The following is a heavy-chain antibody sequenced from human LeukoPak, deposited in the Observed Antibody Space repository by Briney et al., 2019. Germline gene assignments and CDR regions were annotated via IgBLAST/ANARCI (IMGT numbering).Heavy chain of an antibody. CDR3: ARAAIAVAGDYHYHYMDV. CDR1: GYTFTGHY. CDR2: ISPSSGDT. V-gene: IGHV1-2*02. Sequence: ASVKVSCKASGYTFTGHYMHWVRQAPGQGLEWMGWISPSSGDTDYAQRFQGRVTMTRDTSISTAYMELRRLRSDDTAVYYCARAAIAVAGDYHYHYMDVWGKGTTVTVSS. D-gene: IGHD6-19*01. J-gene: IGHJ6*03.